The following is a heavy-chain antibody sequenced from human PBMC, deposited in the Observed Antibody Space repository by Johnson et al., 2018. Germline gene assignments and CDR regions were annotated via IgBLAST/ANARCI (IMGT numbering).Heavy chain of an antibody. CDR1: GFTFSSYA. V-gene: IGHV3-30-3*01. D-gene: IGHD3-22*01. CDR2: ISYDGSNK. J-gene: IGHJ6*03. Sequence: QVQLVESGGGVVQPGRSXRLSCAASGFTFSSYAMHWVRQATGKGLEWVAVISYDGSNKHYADSVKGRFTISRNNSKNTLYLKMKSLRAEDTAVYYCAKDYYYDSSGYYPYYYFYMDVWGKGTTVTVSS. CDR3: AKDYYYDSSGYYPYYYFYMDV.